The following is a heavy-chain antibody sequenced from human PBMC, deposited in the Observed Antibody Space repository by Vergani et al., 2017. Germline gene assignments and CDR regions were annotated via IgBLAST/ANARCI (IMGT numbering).Heavy chain of an antibody. CDR2: INPRGGHT. V-gene: IGHV1-46*01. D-gene: IGHD2-2*01. Sequence: QVQVVQSGAEVKKSGASLNVSCKTSGSTFSNYYMHWVRQAPGQGLEWMGIINPRGGHTNYAQKFQGRVTMTRDTSTSTVYMELCSLRSEDTAIYYCARNRPNIPPYWSRTSCTYRGWYFDLWSRGTLVTVSS. CDR3: ARNRPNIPPYWSRTSCTYRGWYFDL. J-gene: IGHJ2*01. CDR1: GSTFSNYY.